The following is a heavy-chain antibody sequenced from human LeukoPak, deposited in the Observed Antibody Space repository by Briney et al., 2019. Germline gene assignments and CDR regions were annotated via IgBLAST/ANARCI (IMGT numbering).Heavy chain of an antibody. CDR2: ISGSGGST. V-gene: IGHV3-23*01. J-gene: IGHJ4*02. D-gene: IGHD3-16*01. CDR3: AKWPEGAMDYFDY. Sequence: GGSLRLSCTASGFTFNSYAMSWVRQAPGKGLEWVSGISGSGGSTYYADSVKGRFTISRDNSKNTLYLEVSSLRVEDTAIYYCAKWPEGAMDYFDYWGQGTLVTVSS. CDR1: GFTFNSYA.